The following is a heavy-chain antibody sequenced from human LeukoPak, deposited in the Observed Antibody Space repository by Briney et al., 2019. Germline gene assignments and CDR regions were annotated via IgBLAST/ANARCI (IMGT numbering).Heavy chain of an antibody. V-gene: IGHV3-48*02. D-gene: IGHD3-10*01. CDR3: ARGRITMVRGAQDYYYGMDV. CDR1: GFTFSSYS. J-gene: IGHJ6*02. Sequence: GGSLRLSCAASGFTFSSYSMNWVRQAPGKGLEWVSYISSSSSTIYYADSVKGRFTISRDNAKNSLYLQMNSRRDEDTAVYYCARGRITMVRGAQDYYYGMDVWGQGTTVTVSS. CDR2: ISSSSSTI.